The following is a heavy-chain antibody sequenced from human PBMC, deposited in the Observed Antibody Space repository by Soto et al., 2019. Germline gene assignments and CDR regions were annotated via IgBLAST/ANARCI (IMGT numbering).Heavy chain of an antibody. CDR2: INHSGNT. CDR1: GGSFSGYY. J-gene: IGHJ5*02. Sequence: PSETLSLTCAVYGGSFSGYYWSWIRQPPGKGLEWIGEINHSGNTNYNPSLKSRVTISVDTSKNQFSLKLSSVTAADTAVYYCARVWIFGVVKTQKRGYNWFDPWGQGTLVTVSS. D-gene: IGHD3-3*01. V-gene: IGHV4-34*01. CDR3: ARVWIFGVVKTQKRGYNWFDP.